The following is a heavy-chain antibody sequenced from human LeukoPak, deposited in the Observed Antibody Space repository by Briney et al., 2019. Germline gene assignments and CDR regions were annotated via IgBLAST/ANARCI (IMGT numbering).Heavy chain of an antibody. CDR1: GFTFSSYS. V-gene: IGHV3-21*01. CDR2: ISSSSSYI. CDR3: ASKGSGYSYGDSHY. Sequence: GSLRLSCAASGFTFSSYSMNWVRQARGKGVEWVSSISSSSSYIYYADSVKGRFTISRANAKTSLYLQMNSLRAEDTAVYYCASKGSGYSYGDSHYWGQGTLVTVSS. D-gene: IGHD5-18*01. J-gene: IGHJ4*02.